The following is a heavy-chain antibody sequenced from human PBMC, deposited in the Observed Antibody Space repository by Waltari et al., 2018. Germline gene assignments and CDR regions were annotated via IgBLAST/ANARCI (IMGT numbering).Heavy chain of an antibody. Sequence: EVQLVESGGGLVQPGGSLRLSCAASAMTFTTYSMNWVRQAPGKGLEWISYVSGDSGYIYYADSVRGRFTISRDNAQNSMYLQMNNLRADDTAVYYCAGIRRGFWFFDLWGRGTLVTVSS. CDR3: AGIRRGFWFFDL. CDR2: VSGDSGYI. CDR1: AMTFTTYS. D-gene: IGHD3-10*01. V-gene: IGHV3-48*04. J-gene: IGHJ2*01.